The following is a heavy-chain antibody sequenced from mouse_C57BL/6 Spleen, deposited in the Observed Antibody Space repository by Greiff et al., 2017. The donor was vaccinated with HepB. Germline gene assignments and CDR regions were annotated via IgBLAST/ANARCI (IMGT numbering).Heavy chain of an antibody. D-gene: IGHD1-1*01. CDR3: STYGHPFAY. J-gene: IGHJ3*01. V-gene: IGHV14-4*01. CDR2: IDPENGDT. CDR1: GFNFKDDY. Sequence: EVQLQQSGAELVRPGASVKLSCTASGFNFKDDYMHWVKQRPEQGLEWIGWIDPENGDTEYASKFQGKATITADTSSNTAYLQLSSLTSDDAAVYYCSTYGHPFAYWGQGTLVTVSA.